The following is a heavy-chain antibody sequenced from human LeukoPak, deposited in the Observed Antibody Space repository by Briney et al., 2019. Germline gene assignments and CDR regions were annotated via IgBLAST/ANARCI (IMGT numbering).Heavy chain of an antibody. J-gene: IGHJ5*02. D-gene: IGHD6-13*01. CDR1: GLTFNKSW. Sequence: PGGSLRLSCAASGLTFNKSWMHWVRQGPGKGLEWVSSISSSSSYIYYADSVKGQFTISRDNAKNSLYLQMNSLRAEDTAVYYCARCIAAAGTNWFDPWGQGTLVTVSS. CDR3: ARCIAAAGTNWFDP. CDR2: ISSSSSYI. V-gene: IGHV3-21*01.